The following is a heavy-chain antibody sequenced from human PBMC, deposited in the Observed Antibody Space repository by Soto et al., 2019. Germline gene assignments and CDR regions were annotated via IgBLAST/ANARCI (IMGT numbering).Heavy chain of an antibody. V-gene: IGHV3-23*01. Sequence: EVQLLESGGGLVQPGGSLRLSCAASGFTFSSYAMTWVRQAPGKGLKWVSSLSDSGGSTYYADSVKGRFTISRDNSKNALYLQMNSLRAEDTALDYCVKDAYSGYGNFDYWGQGTLVTVSS. CDR2: LSDSGGST. CDR3: VKDAYSGYGNFDY. D-gene: IGHD5-12*01. CDR1: GFTFSSYA. J-gene: IGHJ4*02.